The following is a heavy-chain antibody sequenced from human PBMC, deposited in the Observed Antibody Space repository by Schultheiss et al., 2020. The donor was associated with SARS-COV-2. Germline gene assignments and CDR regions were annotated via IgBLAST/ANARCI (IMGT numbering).Heavy chain of an antibody. V-gene: IGHV3-30-3*01. Sequence: GGSLRLSCVDSGFMFSSSVMSWVRQAPGKGPEWVAVISYDGGVEHYADSVKGRFTISRDNSKNTLYLQMNSLRAEDTAVYYCAIGLKSTYYDYVWGSPDLDYWGQGTLVTVSS. CDR3: AIGLKSTYYDYVWGSPDLDY. D-gene: IGHD3-16*01. CDR1: GFMFSSSV. CDR2: ISYDGGVE. J-gene: IGHJ4*02.